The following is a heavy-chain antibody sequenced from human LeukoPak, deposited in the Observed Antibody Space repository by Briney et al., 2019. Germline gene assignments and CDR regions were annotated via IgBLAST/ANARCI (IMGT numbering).Heavy chain of an antibody. Sequence: GGSLRLSCAASGFTFSSYSMIWVRQAPGKGLEWVSSISGSSSYIYYADSVKGRFTISRDNAKNSLYLQMNSLRAEDTAVYYCARVVTGRSSWYYFDYWGRGTLVTVSS. V-gene: IGHV3-21*01. CDR1: GFTFSSYS. D-gene: IGHD6-13*01. CDR3: ARVVTGRSSWYYFDY. J-gene: IGHJ4*02. CDR2: ISGSSSYI.